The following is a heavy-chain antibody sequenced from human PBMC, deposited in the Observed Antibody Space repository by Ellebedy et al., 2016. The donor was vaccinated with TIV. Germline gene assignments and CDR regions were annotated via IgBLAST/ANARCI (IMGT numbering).Heavy chain of an antibody. J-gene: IGHJ4*02. CDR3: ARDGFVGAYDY. CDR1: GGSISTYY. D-gene: IGHD1-26*01. CDR2: IYYSGST. V-gene: IGHV4-59*01. Sequence: MPSETLSLTCSVSGGSISTYYWSWIRQPPGKELDWIGYIYYSGSTNYNPSLKSRVTISVDTSKNHFSLKLSSVTAADTAVYYCARDGFVGAYDYWGQGTLVTVSS.